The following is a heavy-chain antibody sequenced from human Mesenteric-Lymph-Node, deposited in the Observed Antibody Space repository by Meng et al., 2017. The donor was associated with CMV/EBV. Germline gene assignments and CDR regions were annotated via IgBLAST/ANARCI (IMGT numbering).Heavy chain of an antibody. CDR2: INHSGST. V-gene: IGHV4-34*01. CDR1: GGSFSGYY. CDR3: ARYYYGSGSADY. J-gene: IGHJ4*02. D-gene: IGHD3-10*01. Sequence: CAVYGGSFSGYYWSWIRQPPGKGLEWIGEINHSGSTNYNPSLKSRVTISVDTSKNQFSLKLSSVTAADTAVYYCARYYYGSGSADYWGQGTLVTVSS.